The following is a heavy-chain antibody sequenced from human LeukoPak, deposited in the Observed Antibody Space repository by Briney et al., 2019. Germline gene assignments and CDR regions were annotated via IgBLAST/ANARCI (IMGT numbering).Heavy chain of an antibody. CDR3: ARDNSVRDEAWWFNP. J-gene: IGHJ5*02. D-gene: IGHD5-24*01. Sequence: GGSLRLSCAASGFSFITYNMNWVRQAPGKGLEWVSSISSTSSYIYYADSVKGRFTISRDNAKNSLYLQMNSLRAEDTAVYYCARDNSVRDEAWWFNPWGQGTLVTVSS. CDR1: GFSFITYN. V-gene: IGHV3-21*01. CDR2: ISSTSSYI.